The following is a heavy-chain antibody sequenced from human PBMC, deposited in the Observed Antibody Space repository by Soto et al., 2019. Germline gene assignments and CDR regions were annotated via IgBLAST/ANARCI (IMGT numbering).Heavy chain of an antibody. CDR3: ARDRTTVTPRADYYYGMDV. V-gene: IGHV3-33*01. CDR2: IWYDGSNK. CDR1: GFTFSSYG. J-gene: IGHJ6*02. D-gene: IGHD4-17*01. Sequence: QVQLVESGGGVVQPGRSLRLSCAASGFTFSSYGMHWVRQAPGKGLEWVAVIWYDGSNKYYADSVKGRFTISRDNSKNTLYLQMNSLRAEDTAVYYCARDRTTVTPRADYYYGMDVWGQGTTVTVSS.